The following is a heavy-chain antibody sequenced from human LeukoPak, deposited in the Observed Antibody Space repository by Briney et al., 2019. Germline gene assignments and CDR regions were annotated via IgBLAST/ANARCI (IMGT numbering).Heavy chain of an antibody. CDR1: GYTFTSYG. D-gene: IGHD6-19*01. CDR3: AIDTGYSSGWPLFDY. J-gene: IGHJ4*02. V-gene: IGHV1-18*04. CDR2: ISAYNGNT. Sequence: ASVKVSCKASGYTFTSYGIGWVRQAPGQGLEWMGWISAYNGNTNYAQKLQGRVTMTTDTSTSTAYMELRSLRSDDTAVYYCAIDTGYSSGWPLFDYWGQGTLVTVSS.